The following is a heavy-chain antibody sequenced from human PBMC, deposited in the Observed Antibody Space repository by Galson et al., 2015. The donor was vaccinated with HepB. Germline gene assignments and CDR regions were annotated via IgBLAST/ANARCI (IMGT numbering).Heavy chain of an antibody. CDR2: IRASGTTI. J-gene: IGHJ4*02. CDR3: VFLRGNDLKPLDY. Sequence: SLRLSCAASTFIFSTYSMNWVRQAPGMGLEWLSYIRASGTTIYYADSVKGRFTISRDNAKNSLYLQMNSLRPEDTAVYFCVFLRGNDLKPLDYWGQGILVTVSS. V-gene: IGHV3-48*03. D-gene: IGHD5-12*01. CDR1: TFIFSTYS.